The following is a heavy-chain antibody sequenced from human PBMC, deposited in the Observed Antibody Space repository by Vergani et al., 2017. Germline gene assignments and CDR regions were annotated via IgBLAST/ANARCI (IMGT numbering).Heavy chain of an antibody. CDR3: ARLAGRYCSGGSCNHDAFDI. V-gene: IGHV1-69*13. D-gene: IGHD2-15*01. CDR1: VGTFSSYA. J-gene: IGHJ3*02. Sequence: QVQLVQSGAEVKKPGSSVKVSCKASVGTFSSYAISWVRQAPGQGLGWLGRIIPIFGTANYAQKFQGRVTITADESTSTAYMELSSLRSEDTAVYYCARLAGRYCSGGSCNHDAFDIWGQGTMVTVSS. CDR2: IIPIFGTA.